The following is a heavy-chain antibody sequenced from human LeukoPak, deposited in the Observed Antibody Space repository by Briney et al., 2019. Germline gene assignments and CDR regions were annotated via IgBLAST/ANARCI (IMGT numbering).Heavy chain of an antibody. CDR2: ISGFNGST. D-gene: IGHD2/OR15-2a*01. Sequence: AAVTETVMSSGYTFTIYGISGVRQAPGQGLEWMGWISGFNGSTKYALKLQGRGTMTTDTCTSTAYMELRSQSSDDTAVYYCARIGLAIVPSLNNYHYYGMDVWG. CDR1: GYTFTIYG. J-gene: IGHJ6*01. CDR3: ARIGLAIVPSLNNYHYYGMDV. V-gene: IGHV1-18*01.